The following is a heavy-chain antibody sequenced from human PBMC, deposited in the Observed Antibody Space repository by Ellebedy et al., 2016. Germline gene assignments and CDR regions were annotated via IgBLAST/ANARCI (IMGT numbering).Heavy chain of an antibody. D-gene: IGHD1-7*01. J-gene: IGHJ4*02. CDR1: GGSISSGGYS. CDR3: ARDKNYGGFDY. V-gene: IGHV4-30-2*01. Sequence: SETLSLTXAVSGGSISSGGYSWSWIRQPPGKGLEWIGYIYHSGSTYYNPSLKSRVTISVDRSKNQFSLKLSSVTAADTAVYYCARDKNYGGFDYWGQGTLVTVSS. CDR2: IYHSGST.